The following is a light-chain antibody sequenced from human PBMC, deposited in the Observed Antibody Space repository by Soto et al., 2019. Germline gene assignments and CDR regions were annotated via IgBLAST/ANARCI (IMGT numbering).Light chain of an antibody. CDR3: QQRSNWPPYT. CDR1: QSVSSY. V-gene: IGKV3-11*01. CDR2: DAS. Sequence: EIVLTQSPATLSLSPGERATLSCRASQSVSSYLAWYHQKPGQAPRLLIYDASNRATGIPARFSGSGSGTDFTLTISSLEPEDFEVYYCQQRSNWPPYTFGPGTKVEIK. J-gene: IGKJ3*01.